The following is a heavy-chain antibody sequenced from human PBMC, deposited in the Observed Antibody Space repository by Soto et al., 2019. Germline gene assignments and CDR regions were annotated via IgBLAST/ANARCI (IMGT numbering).Heavy chain of an antibody. CDR2: IYYSGST. J-gene: IGHJ5*02. V-gene: IGHV4-59*08. CDR3: ARQVHSSRSTSWIDP. Sequence: PSETLSLTCTVSGGSISSFYWSWIRQPPGKGLEWIGYIYYSGSTYYNPSLKSRVTISVDTSKNQFSLKLSSVTAADTAVYYCARQVHSSRSTSWIDPWGQGTLVTVSS. D-gene: IGHD6-19*01. CDR1: GGSISSFY.